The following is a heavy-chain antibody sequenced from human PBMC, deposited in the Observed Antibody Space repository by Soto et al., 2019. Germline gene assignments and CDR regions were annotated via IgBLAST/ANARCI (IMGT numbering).Heavy chain of an antibody. CDR1: GFTFSRLS. CDR2: ISSGRSDT. Sequence: GGALRLSCEASGFTFSRLSMNWVRQVPGKGLEWVASISSGRSDTWYADSVKGRFIISRDNAQNSLFLQMNTLRPEDTAMYYCARVAYWGPGTQVTVSS. J-gene: IGHJ4*02. V-gene: IGHV3-21*01. CDR3: ARVAY.